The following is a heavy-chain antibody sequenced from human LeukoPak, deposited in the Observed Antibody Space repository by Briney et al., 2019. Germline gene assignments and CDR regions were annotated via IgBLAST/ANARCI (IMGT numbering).Heavy chain of an antibody. D-gene: IGHD3-9*01. CDR1: EFTFSGFA. J-gene: IGHJ4*02. V-gene: IGHV3-23*01. Sequence: GGSLRLTCAASEFTFSGFAMRWIRQAPAKGLEWVSSISRSGESTFYADSVRGRFTISRDNSKNTVSLQMESLRAEDTALYYCAKGLYFDWWSYFDYWGQGTLVTVSS. CDR3: AKGLYFDWWSYFDY. CDR2: ISRSGEST.